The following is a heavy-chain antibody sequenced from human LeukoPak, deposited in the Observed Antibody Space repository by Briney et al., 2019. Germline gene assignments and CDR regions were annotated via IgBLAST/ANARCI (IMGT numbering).Heavy chain of an antibody. D-gene: IGHD2-2*01. Sequence: SETLSLTCTVSDDSIRSYYWSWIRQSPGKGLEWIAYIYYNGRTDSNPSLKSRVTISLDMSKNQLSLKLNSVTAADTAVYYCVRHDYDTSWGLDWFFDLWGRGTLVIVSS. CDR3: VRHDYDTSWGLDWFFDL. CDR1: DDSIRSYY. CDR2: IYYNGRT. J-gene: IGHJ2*01. V-gene: IGHV4-59*08.